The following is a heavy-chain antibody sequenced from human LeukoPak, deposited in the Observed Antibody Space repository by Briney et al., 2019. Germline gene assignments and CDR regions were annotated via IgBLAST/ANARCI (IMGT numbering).Heavy chain of an antibody. CDR3: ARAQTYGDSRLLLDY. Sequence: GGSLRLSCSASGFSFGNYGMSWVRQAPGKGLEWVSRIYWNGGSTYYADSVEGRFTISRDNAKNSQYLQMNSLRVEDTALYYCARAQTYGDSRLLLDYWGQGTLVTASS. CDR1: GFSFGNYG. D-gene: IGHD4-17*01. CDR2: IYWNGGST. V-gene: IGHV3-20*04. J-gene: IGHJ4*02.